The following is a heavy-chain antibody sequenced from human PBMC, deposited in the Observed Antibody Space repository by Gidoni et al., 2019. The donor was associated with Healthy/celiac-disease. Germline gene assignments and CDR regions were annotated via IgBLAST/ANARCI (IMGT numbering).Heavy chain of an antibody. Sequence: MGIIYPGDSDTRYSPSFQGQVTISADKSISTAYLQWSSLKASDTAMYYCARHTVNPDYWGQGTLVTVSS. V-gene: IGHV5-51*01. D-gene: IGHD4-17*01. J-gene: IGHJ4*02. CDR3: ARHTVNPDY. CDR2: IYPGDSDT.